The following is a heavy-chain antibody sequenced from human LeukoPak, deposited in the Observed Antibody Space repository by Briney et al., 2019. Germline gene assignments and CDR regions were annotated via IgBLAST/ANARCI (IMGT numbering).Heavy chain of an antibody. J-gene: IGHJ4*02. CDR3: AGDPSNSGYDYLYYFDY. CDR2: INPDNGGT. Sequence: ASVKVSCKASGYTFTGYYMHWVRQAPGQGLEWMGWINPDNGGTNYAQKFQGRVTMTRDMSISTAYMELSRLRPDDTAVYYCAGDPSNSGYDYLYYFDYWGQGTLVTVSS. CDR1: GYTFTGYY. V-gene: IGHV1-2*02. D-gene: IGHD5-12*01.